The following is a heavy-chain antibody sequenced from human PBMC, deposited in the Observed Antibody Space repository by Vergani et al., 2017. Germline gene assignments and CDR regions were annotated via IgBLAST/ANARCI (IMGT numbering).Heavy chain of an antibody. J-gene: IGHJ5*02. CDR2: ISGSGGST. CDR3: AKGTYYDFWSGYPNWFDP. CDR1: GFTFSACP. Sequence: EVQLLQSGGGVIQPGGSVRLSCAASGFTFSACPMTWVRQAPGKGLEWVSAISGSGGSTYYADSVKGRFTISRDNSKNTLYLQMNSLRAEDTAVYYCAKGTYYDFWSGYPNWFDPWGQGTLVTVSS. D-gene: IGHD3-3*01. V-gene: IGHV3-23*01.